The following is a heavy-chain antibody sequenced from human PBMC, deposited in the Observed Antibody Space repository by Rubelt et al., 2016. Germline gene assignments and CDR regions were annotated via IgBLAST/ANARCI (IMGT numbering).Heavy chain of an antibody. V-gene: IGHV3-7*03. CDR2: IRQDGSEK. Sequence: EVQLVESGGGVVQPGGSLRLSCAASGFTFSSYWMNWVRQAPGKGLEWVANIRQDGSEKFYVDSVRGRFTISRDNAKSALFLQMNSLGVEDTAIYYCVGRAWLEAWGQGTLITVSS. CDR1: GFTFSSYW. CDR3: VGRAWLEA. J-gene: IGHJ5*02.